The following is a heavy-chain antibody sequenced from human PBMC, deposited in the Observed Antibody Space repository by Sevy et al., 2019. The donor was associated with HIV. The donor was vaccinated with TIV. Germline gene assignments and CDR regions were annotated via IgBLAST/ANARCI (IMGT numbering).Heavy chain of an antibody. D-gene: IGHD3-22*01. CDR1: GFTFSDYY. CDR3: ATSAQPYYYDSSGYYYGFDY. V-gene: IGHV3-11*01. J-gene: IGHJ4*02. Sequence: GGSLRLSCAASGFTFSDYYMSWIRQAPGKGLEWVSYISSSGSTIYYADSVKGRFTISRVNAKNSLYLQMNSLRAEDTAVYYCATSAQPYYYDSSGYYYGFDYWGQGTLVTVSS. CDR2: ISSSGSTI.